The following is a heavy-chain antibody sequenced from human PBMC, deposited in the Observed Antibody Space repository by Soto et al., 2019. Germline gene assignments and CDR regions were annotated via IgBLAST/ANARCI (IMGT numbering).Heavy chain of an antibody. CDR1: GFTFSSYA. CDR2: ISSNGGST. Sequence: GGSLRLSCAASGFTFSSYAMHWVRQAPGKGLEYVSAISSNGGSTYYANSVKGRFTISRDNSKNTLYLQMGSLRAEDTAVYYCAKSGSGYEFGFDYWGQGTLVTVSS. CDR3: AKSGSGYEFGFDY. V-gene: IGHV3-64*01. D-gene: IGHD5-12*01. J-gene: IGHJ4*02.